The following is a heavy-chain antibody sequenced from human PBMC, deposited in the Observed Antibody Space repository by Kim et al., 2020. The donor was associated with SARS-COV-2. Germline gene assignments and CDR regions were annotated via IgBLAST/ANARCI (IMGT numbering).Heavy chain of an antibody. J-gene: IGHJ4*02. V-gene: IGHV4-34*01. D-gene: IGHD4-17*01. CDR3: ARAASVTTSLDY. Sequence: SNPSLKSRVTRSVDTSKNQFSLKLSSVTAADTAVYYCARAASVTTSLDYWGQGTLVTVSS.